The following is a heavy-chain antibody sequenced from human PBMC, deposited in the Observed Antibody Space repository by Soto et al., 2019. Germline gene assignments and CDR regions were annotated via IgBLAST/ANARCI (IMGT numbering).Heavy chain of an antibody. CDR3: ARDIWPNVVVNRHHDACYI. CDR1: GYTFTSYG. CDR2: ISAYNGNT. J-gene: IGHJ3*02. D-gene: IGHD3-22*01. Sequence: QVQLVQSGAEVKKPGASVKVSCKASGYTFTSYGISWVRQAPGQGLERMGWISAYNGNTNYAQKLQGRVTMTTDTSTSTDYMELRSLRSDDTAVYYCARDIWPNVVVNRHHDACYIWGQGTMVTVSS. V-gene: IGHV1-18*01.